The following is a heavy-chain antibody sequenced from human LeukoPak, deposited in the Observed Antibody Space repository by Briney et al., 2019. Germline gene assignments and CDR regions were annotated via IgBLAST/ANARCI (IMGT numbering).Heavy chain of an antibody. J-gene: IGHJ4*02. D-gene: IGHD2-2*01. V-gene: IGHV1-2*02. Sequence: ASVKVSCKASGYTFTGYYMHWVRQAPGQGLEWMGWINPNSGGTNYAQKFQGRVTMTRDTSISTAYMELSRLRSDDTAVFYCARDLADIVVVPAAPMAVDYWGKGTLVTVSS. CDR3: ARDLADIVVVPAAPMAVDY. CDR1: GYTFTGYY. CDR2: INPNSGGT.